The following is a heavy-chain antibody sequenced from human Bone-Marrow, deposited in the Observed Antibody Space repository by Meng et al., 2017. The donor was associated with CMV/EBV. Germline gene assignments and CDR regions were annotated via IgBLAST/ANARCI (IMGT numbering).Heavy chain of an antibody. CDR2: ISYDGSNK. D-gene: IGHD3-3*01. V-gene: IGHV3-30*04. Sequence: AASGFTFSSYAMQWVRQAPGKGLEWVAVISYDGSNKYYADSVKGRFTISRDNSKNTLYLQMNSLRAEDTAVYYCARDVFGVVTTIDYWGQGTLVTVSS. CDR1: GFTFSSYA. J-gene: IGHJ4*02. CDR3: ARDVFGVVTTIDY.